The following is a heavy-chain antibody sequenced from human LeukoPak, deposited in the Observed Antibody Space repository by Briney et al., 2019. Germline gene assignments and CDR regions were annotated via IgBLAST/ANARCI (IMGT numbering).Heavy chain of an antibody. D-gene: IGHD1-1*01. J-gene: IGHJ5*02. V-gene: IGHV4-59*01. CDR1: GDSISSYD. CDR3: ARHGGTFDP. CDR2: AYHSGIT. Sequence: PSETLSLTCTVSGDSISSYDWSWIRQPPGKGLEWIGYAYHSGITNYNPSLKSRVTISVDTSETQFSLRLSSVTAADTAIYCCARHGGTFDPWRQGIVVSVSS.